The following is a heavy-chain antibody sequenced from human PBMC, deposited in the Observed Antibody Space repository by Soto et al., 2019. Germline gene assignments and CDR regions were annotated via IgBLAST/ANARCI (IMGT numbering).Heavy chain of an antibody. V-gene: IGHV1-69*13. J-gene: IGHJ6*02. CDR2: IIPNFGTA. D-gene: IGHD1-7*01. CDR1: GGTFSSYA. Sequence: VKVSCKASGGTFSSYAISWVRQAPGQGLEWMGGIIPNFGTANYAQKFQGRVTITADESTSTAYMELSSLRSEDTAVYYCARDGGDGLELYYGLDVWGQGTKVTVSS. CDR3: ARDGGDGLELYYGLDV.